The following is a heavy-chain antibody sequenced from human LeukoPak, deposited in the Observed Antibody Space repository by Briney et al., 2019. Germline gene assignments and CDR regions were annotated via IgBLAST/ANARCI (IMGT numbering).Heavy chain of an antibody. D-gene: IGHD3-22*01. V-gene: IGHV4-38-2*02. Sequence: SETLSLTCTVSGYSISSGYYWGWIRQPPGKGLEWIGSIYHSGSTYYNPSLKSRVTISVDTSKNQFSLKLSSVTAADTAVYYCARETKRYYYDSSGYYEKSTEFDYWGQGTLVTVSS. CDR3: ARETKRYYYDSSGYYEKSTEFDY. CDR2: IYHSGST. J-gene: IGHJ4*02. CDR1: GYSISSGYY.